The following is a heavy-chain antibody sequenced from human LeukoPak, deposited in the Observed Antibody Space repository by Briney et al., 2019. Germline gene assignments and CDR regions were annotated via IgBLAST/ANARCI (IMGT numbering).Heavy chain of an antibody. CDR2: IWNDGSKK. CDR1: GFSFSTFA. Sequence: GGSLRLSCAASGFSFSTFAMRWARRAPGKGLEWVSVIWNDGSKKFYAESVKGRFTISRDNSQNTLYLQMNRLRAEDTAVYYCGRECWAGESWGEGTLGTVS. D-gene: IGHD3-16*01. J-gene: IGHJ4*02. CDR3: GRECWAGES. V-gene: IGHV3-33*08.